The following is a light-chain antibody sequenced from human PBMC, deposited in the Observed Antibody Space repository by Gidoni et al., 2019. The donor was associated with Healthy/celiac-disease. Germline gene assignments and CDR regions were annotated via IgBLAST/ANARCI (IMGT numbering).Light chain of an antibody. CDR1: SPRSYY. CDR3: NARDSSGNHPVV. J-gene: IGLJ2*01. V-gene: IGLV3-19*01. CDR2: GKN. Sequence: SSELTQDPAVSVAFGQTVRNTCQGDSPRSYYASWYQQKPGQAPVLVIYGKNNRPPAIPDRFSGSSSGNTASLTITGAQAEDEADYYCNARDSSGNHPVVFGGGTKLTVL.